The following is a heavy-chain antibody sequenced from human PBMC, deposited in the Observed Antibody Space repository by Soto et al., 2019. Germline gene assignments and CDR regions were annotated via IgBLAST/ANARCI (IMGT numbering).Heavy chain of an antibody. CDR3: GSVPIGWYRPAHFDL. CDR2: IKPYNGDT. V-gene: IGHV1-18*01. D-gene: IGHD6-19*01. Sequence: QFLLVQSGAEVKKPGASVKVSCKASGYSFTTHGISWVRQAPGQGLEWMGWIKPYNGDTNYGQKFQGRVTMTTDTSTSPAYIELRSLTSDDTAIYFCGSVPIGWYRPAHFDLWGRGTLVTVPS. J-gene: IGHJ2*01. CDR1: GYSFTTHG.